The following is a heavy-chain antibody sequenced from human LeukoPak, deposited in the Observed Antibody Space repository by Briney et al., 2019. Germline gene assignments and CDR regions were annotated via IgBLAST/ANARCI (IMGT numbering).Heavy chain of an antibody. CDR1: GYTFTSYG. CDR2: MNPNSGNT. Sequence: ASVKVSCKASGYTFTSYGISWVRQAPGQGLEWMGWMNPNSGNTGYAQKFQGRVTITRNTSISTAYMELSSLRSEDTAVYYCARVPSSGASSYQIDYWGQGTLVTVSS. D-gene: IGHD6-6*01. J-gene: IGHJ4*02. CDR3: ARVPSSGASSYQIDY. V-gene: IGHV1-8*03.